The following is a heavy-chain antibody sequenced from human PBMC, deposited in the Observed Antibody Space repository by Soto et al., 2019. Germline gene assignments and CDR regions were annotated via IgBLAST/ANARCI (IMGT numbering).Heavy chain of an antibody. CDR1: GYTFTSYD. Sequence: QVQLVQSGAEVKKPGASVKVSCRASGYTFTSYDIKWVRQATGQGLEWMGWMNPNSGNTGYAQKFQGRVTMTRNTSISTAYRELSSLRFEVTAVYYCAREATVLGNDYWGQGTVVTVSS. CDR3: AREATVLGNDY. CDR2: MNPNSGNT. D-gene: IGHD7-27*01. V-gene: IGHV1-8*01. J-gene: IGHJ4*02.